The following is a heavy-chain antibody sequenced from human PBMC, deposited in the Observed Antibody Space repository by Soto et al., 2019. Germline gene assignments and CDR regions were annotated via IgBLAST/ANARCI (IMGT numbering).Heavy chain of an antibody. V-gene: IGHV1-18*04. J-gene: IGHJ4*02. CDR3: ARETGVVVIVKGEFEF. CDR2: ISGKTGKT. CDR1: GYTFSRFS. D-gene: IGHD2-15*01. Sequence: VQLVQSGAEVKKPGASVKVSCKASGYTFSRFSISWVRQAPGQGLEWMGWISGKTGKTHYAQKFQDRVTMTADTSTNTAHMELRSLRSDDTAVYYCARETGVVVIVKGEFEFWGQGTLVTVSS.